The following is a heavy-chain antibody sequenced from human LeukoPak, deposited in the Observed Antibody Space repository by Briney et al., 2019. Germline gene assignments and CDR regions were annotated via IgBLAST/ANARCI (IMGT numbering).Heavy chain of an antibody. CDR3: ARESGTGIGWFDP. CDR1: GGSFSGYY. Sequence: SETLSLTCAVYGGSFSGYYWSWIRQPPGKGLEWIGEINHSGSTNYNPSRKSRVTISVDTSKNQFSLKLSSVTAADTAVYYCARESGTGIGWFDPWGQGTLVTVSS. D-gene: IGHD1-26*01. V-gene: IGHV4-34*01. CDR2: INHSGST. J-gene: IGHJ5*02.